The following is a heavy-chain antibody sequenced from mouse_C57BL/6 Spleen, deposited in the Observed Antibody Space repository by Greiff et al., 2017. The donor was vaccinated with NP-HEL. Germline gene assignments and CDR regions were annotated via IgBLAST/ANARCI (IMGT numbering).Heavy chain of an antibody. Sequence: VQLQQSGAELVMPGASVKLSCKASGYTFTSYWMHWVKQRPGQGLEWIGEIDPSDSYTNYNQKFKGKSTLTVDKSSSTAYMQLSSLTSEDSAVYYCARRLLLRRGGYYAMDYWGQGTSVTVSS. V-gene: IGHV1-69*01. D-gene: IGHD1-1*01. J-gene: IGHJ4*01. CDR2: IDPSDSYT. CDR1: GYTFTSYW. CDR3: ARRLLLRRGGYYAMDY.